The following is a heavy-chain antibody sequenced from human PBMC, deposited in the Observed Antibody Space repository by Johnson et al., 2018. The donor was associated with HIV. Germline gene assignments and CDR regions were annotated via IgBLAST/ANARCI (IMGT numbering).Heavy chain of an antibody. CDR1: GFSFSTYN. Sequence: QVQLVESGGGVVQPGRSLRLSCAASGFSFSTYNMHWVRHAPGRGLEWVAFISYSGSDTYYVDSVKGRFTGSRDNSENTLFLQMNSLRDEDTAVYYCARLFGELFLGAFDIWGQGTMVTVSS. CDR3: ARLFGELFLGAFDI. CDR2: ISYSGSDT. V-gene: IGHV3-30*03. J-gene: IGHJ3*02. D-gene: IGHD3-10*01.